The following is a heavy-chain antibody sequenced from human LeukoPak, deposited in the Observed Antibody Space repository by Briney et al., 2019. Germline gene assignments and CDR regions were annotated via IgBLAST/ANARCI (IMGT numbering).Heavy chain of an antibody. J-gene: IGHJ4*02. D-gene: IGHD2-2*01. CDR3: AMSGGPVGYCSSTSCYVGNFDY. CDR2: IYPGDSDT. V-gene: IGHV5-51*01. Sequence: GESLKISCKGSGYSFTSYWIGWVRQMPGKGLEWMGIIYPGDSDTRYSPSFQGQVTISADKSISTAYLQWSSLKASDTAMYYCAMSGGPVGYCSSTSCYVGNFDYWGQGTLVTVSS. CDR1: GYSFTSYW.